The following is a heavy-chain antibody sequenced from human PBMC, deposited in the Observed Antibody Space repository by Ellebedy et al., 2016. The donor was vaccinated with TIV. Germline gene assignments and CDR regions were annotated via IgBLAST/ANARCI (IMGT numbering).Heavy chain of an antibody. J-gene: IGHJ6*03. CDR3: AKDLYGDYLMDV. D-gene: IGHD4-17*01. Sequence: GESLKISCAASRFTFSNYWMHWVRQAPGKGPVWVSRINIDGSSTSYADSVKGRFTISRDNAKNTLYLQMNSLRAEDTAVYYCAKDLYGDYLMDVWGKGTTVTVSS. CDR1: RFTFSNYW. CDR2: INIDGSST. V-gene: IGHV3-74*01.